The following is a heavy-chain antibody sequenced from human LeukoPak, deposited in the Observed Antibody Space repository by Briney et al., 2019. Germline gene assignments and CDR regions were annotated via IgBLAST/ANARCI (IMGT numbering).Heavy chain of an antibody. CDR1: GFIFSDYA. CDR2: ISGGGDIT. CDR3: VKDIQLST. V-gene: IGHV3-23*01. Sequence: GGSLRLSCVASGFIFSDYAMSWVRQAPGKGLEWVSVISGGGDITYYTDSVKGRFTISRDNSNHTLSLQMNSLRVEDTAIYYCVKDIQLSTWGLGTMVTVSS. J-gene: IGHJ3*01. D-gene: IGHD5-24*01.